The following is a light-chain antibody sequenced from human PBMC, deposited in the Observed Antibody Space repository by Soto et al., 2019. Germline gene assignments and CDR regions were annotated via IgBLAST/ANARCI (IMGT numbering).Light chain of an antibody. CDR2: SNN. J-gene: IGLJ1*01. V-gene: IGLV1-44*01. CDR1: SSNIGSNT. Sequence: QSVLTQPPSASGTPGQRVTISCSGSSSNIGSNTVNWYQQLPGTAPKLLIYSNNQRASGVPDRFSGSKSGTSASLAISGLQYEDEADYYCAAWDDRLNGSYVFGTGTKVTVL. CDR3: AAWDDRLNGSYV.